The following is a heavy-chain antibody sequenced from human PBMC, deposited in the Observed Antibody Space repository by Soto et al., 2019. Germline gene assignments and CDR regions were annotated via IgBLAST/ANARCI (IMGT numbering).Heavy chain of an antibody. CDR1: GYTFTSYA. CDR2: ISAYNGNT. J-gene: IGHJ4*02. Sequence: QVQLVQSGAEVKKPGASVKVSCKTSGYTFTSYAISWVRQAPGQGLEWMGWISAYNGNTHYAQKLQGRVTMTTDTSTSTAYMELRSLRSDDTAVYYCERDLAAAGPFDYWGQGTLVTVSS. V-gene: IGHV1-18*01. D-gene: IGHD6-13*01. CDR3: ERDLAAAGPFDY.